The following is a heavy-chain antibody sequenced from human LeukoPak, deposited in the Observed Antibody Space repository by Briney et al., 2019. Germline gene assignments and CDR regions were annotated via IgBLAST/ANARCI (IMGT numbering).Heavy chain of an antibody. Sequence: GGSLRLSCAAPGFSFSTSWMTWVRRAPGKGLEWVASIKEDGTKQYFVDSVKGRFTISRDNAKSSLYLQMNSLRVEDTAVYYCARDPPPPLDAFDIWGQGTMVTVSS. J-gene: IGHJ3*02. V-gene: IGHV3-7*01. CDR2: IKEDGTKQ. CDR1: GFSFSTSW. CDR3: ARDPPPPLDAFDI.